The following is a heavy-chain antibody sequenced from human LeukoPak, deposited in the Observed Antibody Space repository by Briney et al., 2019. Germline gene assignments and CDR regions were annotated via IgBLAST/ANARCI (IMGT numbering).Heavy chain of an antibody. V-gene: IGHV1-2*02. D-gene: IGHD6-19*01. J-gene: IGHJ4*02. CDR3: ARDESGWGYYFDY. CDR2: INPNSSGT. Sequence: ASVKVSCKASGYTFTGYYMHWVRQAPGRGLEWMGWINPNSSGTNYAQKFQSRVTMTRDTSISTDYMELSRLRSDDTAVYYCARDESGWGYYFDYWGQGTLVTVSS. CDR1: GYTFTGYY.